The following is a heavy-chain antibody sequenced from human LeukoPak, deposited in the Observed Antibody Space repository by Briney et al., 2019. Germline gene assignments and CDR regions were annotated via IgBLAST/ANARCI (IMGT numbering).Heavy chain of an antibody. V-gene: IGHV3-74*01. D-gene: IGHD6-25*01. CDR1: GFTFRSYW. CDR2: INSDGSST. Sequence: GGSLRLSCAASGFTFRSYWMHWVRQAPGKGLVCVSRINSDGSSTNYADSVKGRFTISRDNAKNTLYLQMNSLRAEDTAIYYCVRDPRFSENFDYWGQGALVTVSS. CDR3: VRDPRFSENFDY. J-gene: IGHJ4*02.